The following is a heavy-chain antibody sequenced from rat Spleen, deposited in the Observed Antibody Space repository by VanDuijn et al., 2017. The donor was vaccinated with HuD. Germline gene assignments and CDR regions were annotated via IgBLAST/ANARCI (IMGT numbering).Heavy chain of an antibody. V-gene: IGHV5-29*01. CDR3: ARPPEGIVGLTGYFDF. Sequence: EVQLVESGGGLVQPGRSMKLTCTASGFTFSDYGMHWIRQAPTKGLEWVATISYDGSTSYYRDSVKGRFTISRDIAKSTLYLQMNSLRSDDTATYYCARPPEGIVGLTGYFDFWGPGTMVTVSS. D-gene: IGHD1-11*01. CDR1: GFTFSDYG. J-gene: IGHJ1*01. CDR2: ISYDGSTS.